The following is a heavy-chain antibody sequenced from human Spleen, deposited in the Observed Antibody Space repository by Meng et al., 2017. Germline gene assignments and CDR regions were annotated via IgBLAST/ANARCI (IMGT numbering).Heavy chain of an antibody. D-gene: IGHD2-21*02. J-gene: IGHJ4*02. Sequence: LESDPERVKLSAPLSLSCAFACGSISSNIWWSWVRQPPGKGLEWNGDIYHSGSTNYYPSLKSRLTISVDKSKNQFSLILTSVTAADTAVYFCARGSRAAGDCLFDNWGQGTLVTVSS. CDR1: CGSISSNIW. CDR2: IYHSGST. CDR3: ARGSRAAGDCLFDN. V-gene: IGHV4-4*02.